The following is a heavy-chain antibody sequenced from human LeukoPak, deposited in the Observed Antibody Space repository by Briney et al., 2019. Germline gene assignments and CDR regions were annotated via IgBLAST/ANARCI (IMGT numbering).Heavy chain of an antibody. CDR2: IYTSGST. CDR1: GGSISSYY. J-gene: IGHJ5*02. D-gene: IGHD3-3*01. CDR3: AREPTIFGSYNWFDP. V-gene: IGHV4-4*07. Sequence: SETLSLTCTVSGGSISSYYWSWIRQPAGKGLEWIGRIYTSGSTNYNPSLKSRVTMPVDTSKNQFSLKLSSVTAADTAVYYCAREPTIFGSYNWFDPWGQGTLVTVSS.